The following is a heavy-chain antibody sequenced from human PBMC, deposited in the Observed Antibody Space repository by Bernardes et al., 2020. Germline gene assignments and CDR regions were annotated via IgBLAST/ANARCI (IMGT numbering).Heavy chain of an antibody. Sequence: ASVKVSCKASGYTFTSYYMHWVRQAPGQGLEWMGIINPSGGSTSYAQKFQGRATMTRDTSTSTVYMELSSLRSEDTAVYYCARDLRIVVVPAAHWGMDVWGKGTTVTVSS. CDR3: ARDLRIVVVPAAHWGMDV. J-gene: IGHJ6*04. V-gene: IGHV1-46*01. CDR2: INPSGGST. D-gene: IGHD2-2*01. CDR1: GYTFTSYY.